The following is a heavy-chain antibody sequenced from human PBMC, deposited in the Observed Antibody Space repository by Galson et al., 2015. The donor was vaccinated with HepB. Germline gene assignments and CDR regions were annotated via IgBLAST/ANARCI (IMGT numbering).Heavy chain of an antibody. CDR3: ARERGGIAVAEVAAFDY. V-gene: IGHV3-33*01. Sequence: SLRLSCAASGFTFSSYGMHWVRQAPGKGLEWVAVIWYDGSNKYYADSVKGRFTISRDNSKNTLYLQMNSLRAEDTAVYYCARERGGIAVAEVAAFDYWGQGTLVTVSS. CDR2: IWYDGSNK. D-gene: IGHD6-19*01. J-gene: IGHJ4*02. CDR1: GFTFSSYG.